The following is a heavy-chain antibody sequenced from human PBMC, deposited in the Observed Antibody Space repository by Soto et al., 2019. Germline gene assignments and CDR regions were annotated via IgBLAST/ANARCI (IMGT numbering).Heavy chain of an antibody. D-gene: IGHD4-17*01. Sequence: QVQLQESGPGLVKPSQTLSLTCTVSGGSISSGGYYWSWIRQLPGKGLEWIGYIYYSGSTHYNPSLKSRITMSVDTSKNPFSLKLSSVTAADTAVYYCARKSTVTTCFDYWGQGTLVTVSS. CDR2: IYYSGST. V-gene: IGHV4-31*03. J-gene: IGHJ4*02. CDR3: ARKSTVTTCFDY. CDR1: GGSISSGGYY.